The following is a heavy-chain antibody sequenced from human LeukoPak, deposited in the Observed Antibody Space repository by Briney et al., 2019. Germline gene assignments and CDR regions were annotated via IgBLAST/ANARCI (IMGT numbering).Heavy chain of an antibody. CDR1: GFTFSSYA. J-gene: IGHJ4*02. Sequence: PGGSLRLSCAASGFTFSSYAMHWVRQAPGKGLEWVAFIRYDGSNKFYADSVKGRFTVSRDNSKNTLYLQTNSLRPEDTAVYYCAKDAAFDYYDSSGYPHYWGQGTLVTVSS. V-gene: IGHV3-30*02. D-gene: IGHD3-22*01. CDR2: IRYDGSNK. CDR3: AKDAAFDYYDSSGYPHY.